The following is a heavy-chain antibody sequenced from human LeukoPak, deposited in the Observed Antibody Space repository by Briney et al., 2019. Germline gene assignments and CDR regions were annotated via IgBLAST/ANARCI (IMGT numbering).Heavy chain of an antibody. CDR2: ISAYNGNT. D-gene: IGHD3-22*01. J-gene: IGHJ3*02. CDR1: GYTFTSYG. Sequence: ASVKVSCKASGYTFTSYGISWVRQAPGQGLEWMGWISAYNGNTNYAQKLQGRVTMTTDTSTSTAYMELRSLRSDDTAVYYCARVPTGRSGYYFFLIPHDAFDIWGQGTMVTVSS. CDR3: ARVPTGRSGYYFFLIPHDAFDI. V-gene: IGHV1-18*01.